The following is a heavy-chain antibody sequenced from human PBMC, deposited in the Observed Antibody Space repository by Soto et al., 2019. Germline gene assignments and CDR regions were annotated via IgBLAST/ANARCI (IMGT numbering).Heavy chain of an antibody. CDR1: VFTFSTYS. D-gene: IGHD2-2*02. CDR2: ISSRSDI. CDR3: AREYTAWPLDYGLDV. J-gene: IGHJ6*02. Sequence: PVGSLRLSCVCSVFTFSTYSINWVRHSPGKGLEWVSSISSRSDIYYADSVKGRFTISRDNAKNSVSLQMNSLRAEDTAVYYCAREYTAWPLDYGLDVWGQGTTVTVSS. V-gene: IGHV3-21*01.